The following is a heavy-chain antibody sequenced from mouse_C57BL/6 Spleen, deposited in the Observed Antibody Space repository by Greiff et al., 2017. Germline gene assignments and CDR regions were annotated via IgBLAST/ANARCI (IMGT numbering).Heavy chain of an antibody. CDR2: ISSGSSTI. V-gene: IGHV5-17*01. Sequence: EVMLVESGGGLVKPGGSLKLSCAASGFTFSDYGMHWVRQAPEKGLEWVAYISSGSSTIYYADTVKGRFTISRDNAKNTLFLQMTSLRSEDTAMYYCARSTTVVDYWGRGTTHTVSS. CDR1: GFTFSDYG. D-gene: IGHD1-1*01. CDR3: ARSTTVVDY. J-gene: IGHJ2*01.